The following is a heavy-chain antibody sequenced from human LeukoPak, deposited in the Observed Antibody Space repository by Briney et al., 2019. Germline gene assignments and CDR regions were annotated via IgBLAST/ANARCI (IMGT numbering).Heavy chain of an antibody. CDR1: GGSFSGYY. D-gene: IGHD5-24*01. Sequence: SETLSLTCAVYGGSFSGYYWSWIRQPPGKGLEWIGEINHSGSTNYNPSLKSRVTISVDTSKNQFSLKLSSVTAADTAVYYCARQDGYNLDHWGQGTLVTVSS. V-gene: IGHV4-34*01. CDR2: INHSGST. J-gene: IGHJ4*02. CDR3: ARQDGYNLDH.